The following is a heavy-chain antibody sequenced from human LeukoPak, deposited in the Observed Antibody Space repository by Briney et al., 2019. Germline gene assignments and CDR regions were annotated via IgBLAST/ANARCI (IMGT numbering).Heavy chain of an antibody. CDR1: GVSISSYY. J-gene: IGHJ4*02. D-gene: IGHD3-10*01. V-gene: IGHV4-59*01. CDR2: IYYSGST. CDR3: ARSNGSGSYYFDY. Sequence: SETLSLTCTVSGVSISSYYWSWIRQPPGKGLEWIGYIYYSGSTNYNPSLKSRVTISVDTSKNQFSLKLSSVTAADTAVYYCARSNGSGSYYFDYWGQGTLVTVSS.